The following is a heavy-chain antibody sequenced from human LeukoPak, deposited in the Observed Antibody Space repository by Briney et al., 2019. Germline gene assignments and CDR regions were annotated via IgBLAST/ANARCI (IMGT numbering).Heavy chain of an antibody. D-gene: IGHD3-10*01. CDR2: INWNGGST. V-gene: IGHV3-20*04. Sequence: ETLSLTCTVSGYSISSGYYWGWIRQPPGKGLEWVSGINWNGGSTGYADSVKGRFTISRDNAKNSLYLQMNSLRAKDTALYYCAGIWFGEFTNWFDPWGQGTLVTVSS. CDR1: GYSISSGYY. J-gene: IGHJ5*02. CDR3: AGIWFGEFTNWFDP.